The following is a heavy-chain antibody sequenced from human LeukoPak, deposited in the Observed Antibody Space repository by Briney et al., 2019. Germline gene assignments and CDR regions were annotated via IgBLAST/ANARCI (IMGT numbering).Heavy chain of an antibody. J-gene: IGHJ3*01. CDR1: GFTFSSYS. V-gene: IGHV3-48*01. CDR2: ISSLSGTI. CDR3: ARVRDGYNDAYDF. Sequence: GGSLRLSCAASGFTFSSYSMNWVRQAPGEGLEWVSYISSLSGTIYYADSVKGRFTISRDNAKNSLYLQMDSLRAEDTAVYYCARVRDGYNDAYDFWGQGTLVTVTS. D-gene: IGHD5-24*01.